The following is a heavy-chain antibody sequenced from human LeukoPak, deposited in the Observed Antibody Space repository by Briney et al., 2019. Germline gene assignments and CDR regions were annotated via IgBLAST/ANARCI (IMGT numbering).Heavy chain of an antibody. Sequence: KSSETLSLTCAVSGGSISSSNWWSWVRQPPGKGLEWIGYIYYSGSTNYNPSLKSRVTVSVDTSKNQFSLKLSSVTAADTAVYYCARGGSGWPLGYYYYYGMDVWGQGTTVTVSS. CDR1: GGSISSSNW. CDR2: IYYSGST. V-gene: IGHV4-4*02. J-gene: IGHJ6*02. CDR3: ARGGSGWPLGYYYYYGMDV. D-gene: IGHD6-19*01.